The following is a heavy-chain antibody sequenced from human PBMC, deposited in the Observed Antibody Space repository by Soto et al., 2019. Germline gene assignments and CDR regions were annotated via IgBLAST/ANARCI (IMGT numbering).Heavy chain of an antibody. CDR3: AREVEVHTPVFGA. D-gene: IGHD2-2*01. V-gene: IGHV1-2*04. J-gene: IGHJ5*02. CDR2: INPNSGSA. CDR1: GYTFTGYY. Sequence: ASVKVSCKASGYTFTGYYMHWVRQAPGQGLEWMGGINPNSGSANYAQTFQGWVTITTDTSINTVYMELSSLRSEDTAVYYCAREVEVHTPVFGAWGQGTLVTVSS.